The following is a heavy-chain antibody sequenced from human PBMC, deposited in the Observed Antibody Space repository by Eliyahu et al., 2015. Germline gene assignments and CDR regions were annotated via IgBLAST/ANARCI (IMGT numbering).Heavy chain of an antibody. CDR3: ARGGLTYCTSDCYFDY. CDR1: GFTFSDYA. D-gene: IGHD2-8*02. V-gene: IGHV3-23*01. J-gene: IGHJ4*02. CDR2: ISLGGGST. Sequence: EVQLLESGGGLVQPGGSLRLSCAASGFTFSDYAMTWVRQAPGKGLEWVSSISLGGGSTYYADSVKGRFSISRDNSKSTLYLQMNSLRVEDTAVYYCARGGLTYCTSDCYFDYWGQGTLVTVSS.